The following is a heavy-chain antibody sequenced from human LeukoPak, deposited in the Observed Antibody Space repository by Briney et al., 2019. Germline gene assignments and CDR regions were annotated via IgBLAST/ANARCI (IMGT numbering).Heavy chain of an antibody. V-gene: IGHV3-49*04. CDR3: TINYYNGSHYEDY. CDR1: GLSFGGDA. Sequence: PGGSLRLSRRGSGLSFGGDAVSWVRQAPGKGLERVGFIRDKVSGGTTEYVASVRGRFTISRDDSRSIAYLQMTRLKTEDTAVYYCTINYYNGSHYEDYWGQGTLVTVSS. CDR2: IRDKVSGGTT. J-gene: IGHJ4*02. D-gene: IGHD3-22*01.